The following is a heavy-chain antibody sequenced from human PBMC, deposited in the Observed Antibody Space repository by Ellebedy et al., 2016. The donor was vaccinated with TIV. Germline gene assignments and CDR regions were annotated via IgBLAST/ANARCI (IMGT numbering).Heavy chain of an antibody. V-gene: IGHV1-46*03. J-gene: IGHJ6*03. Sequence: ASVKVSCXASGYTFTSYYLHWVRQAPGQGLEWMGIINPSSGSTTYAQKFQGRVTMTRDTSTSTVYMELSSLRSEDTAVYYCARDRGVVPATHTGTDYYYYMDVWGKGTTVTVSS. CDR3: ARDRGVVPATHTGTDYYYYMDV. CDR2: INPSSGST. D-gene: IGHD2-2*01. CDR1: GYTFTSYY.